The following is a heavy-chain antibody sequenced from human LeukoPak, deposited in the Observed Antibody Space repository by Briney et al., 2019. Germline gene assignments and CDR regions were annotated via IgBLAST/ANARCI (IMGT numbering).Heavy chain of an antibody. CDR1: GYTFTSYY. CDR2: INPSGGST. Sequence: ASVKVSCKASGYTFTSYYMHWVRQAPGQGLEWMGIINPSGGSTSYAQKFQGRVTMTRDTSISTAYMELSRLRSDDTAVYYCARDTNYGGNSEGGDYWGQGTLVTVSS. J-gene: IGHJ4*02. D-gene: IGHD4-23*01. V-gene: IGHV1-46*01. CDR3: ARDTNYGGNSEGGDY.